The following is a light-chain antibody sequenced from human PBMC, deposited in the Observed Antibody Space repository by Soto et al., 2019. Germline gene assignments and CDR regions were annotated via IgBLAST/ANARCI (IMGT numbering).Light chain of an antibody. V-gene: IGLV2-11*01. CDR1: SSDVGGYNY. Sequence: QSVLTQPRSVSGSPGQSVTISCTGTSSDVGGYNYVTWYQQHPGKAPKFMIYDVTKRPSGVPDRFTGSKSGNTASLTISGLQADDEADYHCCSYAGGTVVFGGGTKLTVL. CDR3: CSYAGGTVV. CDR2: DVT. J-gene: IGLJ2*01.